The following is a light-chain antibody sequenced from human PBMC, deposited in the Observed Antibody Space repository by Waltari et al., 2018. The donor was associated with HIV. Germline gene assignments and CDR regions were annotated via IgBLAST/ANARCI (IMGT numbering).Light chain of an antibody. J-gene: IGLJ3*02. Sequence: SYDLTQPPSVSVSPGQTARITCPGDALPKKYAYWYQQRSGQAPVLVIYEDSKRPSGIPERFSGSSSGTMVTLTISGAQVEDEADYYCYSTDITSHQRVFGGGTKLTVL. V-gene: IGLV3-10*01. CDR2: EDS. CDR3: YSTDITSHQRV. CDR1: ALPKKY.